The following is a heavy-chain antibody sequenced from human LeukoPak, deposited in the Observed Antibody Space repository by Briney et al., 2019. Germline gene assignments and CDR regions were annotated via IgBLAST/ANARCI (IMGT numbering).Heavy chain of an antibody. CDR2: IRYDGSNK. J-gene: IGHJ4*02. CDR1: GFTFSSYG. CDR3: AKDRGLTGDLRGFDY. Sequence: GGSLRHSCAASGFTFSSYGMHWVRQAPGKGLEWVAFIRYDGSNKYCADSVKGRFTISRDNSKNTLYLQMNSLRAEDTAVYYCAKDRGLTGDLRGFDYWGQGTLVTVSS. V-gene: IGHV3-30*02. D-gene: IGHD7-27*01.